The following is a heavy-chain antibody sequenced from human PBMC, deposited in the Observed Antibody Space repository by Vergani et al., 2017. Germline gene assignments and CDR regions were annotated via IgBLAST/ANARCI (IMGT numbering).Heavy chain of an antibody. Sequence: QVQLQESGPGLVKPSQTLSLTCTVSGGSISSGGYYWSWIRQHPGKGLERIGYIYYSGSTYYNPSLKSRVTISVDTSKNQFSLKLSSVTAADTAVYYCARDAVTFLTGDDYYYYGMDVWGQGTTVTVSS. J-gene: IGHJ6*02. CDR3: ARDAVTFLTGDDYYYYGMDV. V-gene: IGHV4-31*03. CDR1: GGSISSGGYY. D-gene: IGHD7-27*01. CDR2: IYYSGST.